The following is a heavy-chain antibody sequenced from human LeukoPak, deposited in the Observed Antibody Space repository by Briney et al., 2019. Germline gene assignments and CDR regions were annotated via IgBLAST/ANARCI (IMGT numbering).Heavy chain of an antibody. CDR3: ASGDLGYCSSTSCLHWYFDL. CDR2: IIPIFGTA. Sequence: SVKVPCKASGGTFSSYAISWVRQAPGQGLEWMGGIIPIFGTANYAQKFQGRVTITADESTSTAYMELSSLRSEDTAVYYCASGDLGYCSSTSCLHWYFDLWGRGTLVTVSS. J-gene: IGHJ2*01. D-gene: IGHD2-2*01. V-gene: IGHV1-69*01. CDR1: GGTFSSYA.